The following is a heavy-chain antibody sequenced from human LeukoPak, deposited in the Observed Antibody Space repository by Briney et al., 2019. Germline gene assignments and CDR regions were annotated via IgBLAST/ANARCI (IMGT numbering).Heavy chain of an antibody. Sequence: SETLSLTCAVYGGSFSGYYWSWIRQPPGKGLEWIGEINHSGSTNYNPSLKSRVTISVDTSKNQFSLKLSSVTAADTAVYYCAREFTAATAFGYWGQGTLVTVSS. J-gene: IGHJ4*02. V-gene: IGHV4-34*01. CDR1: GGSFSGYY. D-gene: IGHD6-25*01. CDR2: INHSGST. CDR3: AREFTAATAFGY.